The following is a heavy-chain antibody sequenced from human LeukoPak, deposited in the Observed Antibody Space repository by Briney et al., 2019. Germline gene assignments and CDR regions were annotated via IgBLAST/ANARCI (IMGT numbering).Heavy chain of an antibody. Sequence: ASVKVSCKASGYNFIDYYIQWVRQAPGQGLEWVGWINPNTGGTDYAQQFQGRVTMTRDTSIHTAYMELSSLTSDDTALYYCGSYFTILTGYYDRDGFDIWGQGTMVTVSS. CDR2: INPNTGGT. CDR3: GSYFTILTGYYDRDGFDI. J-gene: IGHJ3*02. V-gene: IGHV1-2*02. D-gene: IGHD3-9*01. CDR1: GYNFIDYY.